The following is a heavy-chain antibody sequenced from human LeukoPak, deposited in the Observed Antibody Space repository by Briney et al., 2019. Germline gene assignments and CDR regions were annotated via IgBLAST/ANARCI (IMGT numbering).Heavy chain of an antibody. CDR3: ASVRRGFGESSKYYAYYYMGV. V-gene: IGHV4-39*01. Sequence: SQTLSLTCSVSAGSIISSSYCSGWIRQPPGKGLEWIGSIHYSASTYYKPSLMPRLTMSVDTSKNQSSLQLHSVTPAHTAVYYYASVRRGFGESSKYYAYYYMGVWGKVTTVTISS. CDR1: AGSIISSSYC. J-gene: IGHJ6*03. D-gene: IGHD3-10*01. CDR2: IHYSAST.